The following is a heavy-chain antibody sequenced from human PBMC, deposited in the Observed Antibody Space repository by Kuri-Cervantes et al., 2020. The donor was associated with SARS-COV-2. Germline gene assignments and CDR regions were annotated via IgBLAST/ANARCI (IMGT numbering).Heavy chain of an antibody. CDR1: GYSFTSYW. V-gene: IGHV5-51*01. J-gene: IGHJ4*02. CDR2: VYPGDSDT. D-gene: IGHD2-2*01. Sequence: KVSCKGSGYSFTSYWIGWVRQMPGEGLEWMGIVYPGDSDTRYSPSFQGQVTISADKSISTAYLQWSSLKASDTAMYYCATGLVVPAAMRDYWGQGTLVTVSS. CDR3: ATGLVVPAAMRDY.